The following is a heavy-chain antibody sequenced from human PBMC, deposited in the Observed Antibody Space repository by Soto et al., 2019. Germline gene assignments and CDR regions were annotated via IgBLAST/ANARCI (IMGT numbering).Heavy chain of an antibody. J-gene: IGHJ4*02. CDR3: ARDTGTEYYYDSSGPLDY. CDR2: IKQDGSEK. V-gene: IGHV3-7*01. CDR1: GFTFSSYW. Sequence: EVQLVESGGGLVQPGGSLRLSCAASGFTFSSYWMSWVRQAPGKGLEWVANIKQDGSEKYYVDSVKGRFTISRDNAKNSLYLQMNSLRAEDTAVYYCARDTGTEYYYDSSGPLDYWGQGTLVTVSS. D-gene: IGHD3-22*01.